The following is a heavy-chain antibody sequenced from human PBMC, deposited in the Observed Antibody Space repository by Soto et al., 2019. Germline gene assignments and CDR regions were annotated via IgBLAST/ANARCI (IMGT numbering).Heavy chain of an antibody. CDR3: AIYHPIVPGLRFDF. CDR2: IGYDGSNK. CDR1: GFTFSSYG. D-gene: IGHD2-15*01. V-gene: IGHV3-33*01. Sequence: GGSLRLSCAASGFTFSSYGMHWVRQAPGKGLEWVAVIGYDGSNKYYADSVKGRFTISRDNSKNTLYLQMNSLRAEDTAVYYCAIYHPIVPGLRFDFWGQGTLVTVSS. J-gene: IGHJ4*02.